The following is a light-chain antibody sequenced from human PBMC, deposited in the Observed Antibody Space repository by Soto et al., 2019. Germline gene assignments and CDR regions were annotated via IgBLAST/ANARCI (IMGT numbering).Light chain of an antibody. Sequence: DLQMTHSPSSLSASVGDRVTITCRASQSISSYLNWYQQKPGKAPKLLIYAASSLQSGVPSRFSGSGSGTDFTLTISSLQPEDFATYYCQQSYSTPPEWTFGQGTKVDIK. CDR2: AAS. CDR1: QSISSY. CDR3: QQSYSTPPEWT. V-gene: IGKV1-39*01. J-gene: IGKJ1*01.